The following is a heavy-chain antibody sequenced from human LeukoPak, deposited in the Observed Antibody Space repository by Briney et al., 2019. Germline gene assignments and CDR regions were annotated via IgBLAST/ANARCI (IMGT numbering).Heavy chain of an antibody. V-gene: IGHV4-59*02. D-gene: IGHD3-3*01. CDR3: ARSPDFWSGYALLGYFDL. CDR1: GASVSSFY. J-gene: IGHJ2*01. Sequence: SETLSLTCTVSGASVSSFYWSWIRQPPGKGLEWIGYISYSGSANYNPSLKTRVTISVDTSKNQFSLKLSSVTAADTAVYYCARSPDFWSGYALLGYFDLWGRGTLVTVSS. CDR2: ISYSGSA.